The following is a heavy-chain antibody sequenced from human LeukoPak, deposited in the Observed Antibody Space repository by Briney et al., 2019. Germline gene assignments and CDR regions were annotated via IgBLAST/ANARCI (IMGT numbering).Heavy chain of an antibody. CDR1: GFTFSSYG. J-gene: IGHJ4*02. Sequence: PGGSLRLSCAASGFTFSSYGMHWVRQAPGKGLEWVAVISYDGSNKYYADSVKGRFTISRDNSKNTLYLQMNSLRAEDTAVYYCAKDHGGLHYYDSSGYYYWGQGTLVTVSS. CDR3: AKDHGGLHYYDSSGYYY. CDR2: ISYDGSNK. D-gene: IGHD3-22*01. V-gene: IGHV3-30*18.